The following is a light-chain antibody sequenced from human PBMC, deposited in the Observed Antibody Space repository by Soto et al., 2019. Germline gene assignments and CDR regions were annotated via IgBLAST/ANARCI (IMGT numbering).Light chain of an antibody. CDR3: QTWGTGIQV. CDR1: SGHSSYG. V-gene: IGLV4-69*01. CDR2: LNSDGSH. J-gene: IGLJ1*01. Sequence: QLVLTQSPSASASLGASVKLTCTLSSGHSSYGIAWHQQQPEKGPRYLMKLNSDGSHSKGDGIPDRFSGSSSGAERYLTISTFQSEDEADYYCQTWGTGIQVFGTGTKVTVL.